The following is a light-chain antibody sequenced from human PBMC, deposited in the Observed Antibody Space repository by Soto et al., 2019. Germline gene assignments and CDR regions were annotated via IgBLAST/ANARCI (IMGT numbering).Light chain of an antibody. V-gene: IGLV2-8*01. Sequence: SVLTQPPSASGSPGQSLTISCTGTSGDIGGYNYVSWYQQHPGKAPKLMIFEVSKRPSGVPGRFSGSKSGNTASLTVSGLQAEDEADYYCSSYAGHNLIFGGGTKLTVL. CDR3: SSYAGHNLI. J-gene: IGLJ2*01. CDR1: SGDIGGYNY. CDR2: EVS.